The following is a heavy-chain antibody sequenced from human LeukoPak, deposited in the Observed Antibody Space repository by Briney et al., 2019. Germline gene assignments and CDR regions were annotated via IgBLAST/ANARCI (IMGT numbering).Heavy chain of an antibody. Sequence: GGSLRLSCAASGFTFSDHYMSWIRQTPGKGLEWVSYIYNSASNTYYADSVKGRFTISRDNAKNVLYLQMNNLRVEDTAVYYCAFWYNWNDEGVPYGMDVWGQGTTVTVSS. J-gene: IGHJ6*02. CDR2: IYNSASNT. CDR1: GFTFSDHY. D-gene: IGHD1-1*01. V-gene: IGHV3-11*01. CDR3: AFWYNWNDEGVPYGMDV.